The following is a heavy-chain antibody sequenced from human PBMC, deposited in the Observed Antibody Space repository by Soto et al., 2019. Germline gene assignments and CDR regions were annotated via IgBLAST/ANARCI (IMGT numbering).Heavy chain of an antibody. Sequence: SETLSLTCAVYGGSFSGYYWSWIRQPPGKGLEWIGEINHSGSTNYNPSLKSRVTISVDTSKNQFSLKLSSVTAADTAVYYCARARWLRALFDYWGQGTLVTVSS. CDR3: ARARWLRALFDY. CDR2: INHSGST. J-gene: IGHJ4*02. V-gene: IGHV4-34*01. CDR1: GGSFSGYY. D-gene: IGHD5-12*01.